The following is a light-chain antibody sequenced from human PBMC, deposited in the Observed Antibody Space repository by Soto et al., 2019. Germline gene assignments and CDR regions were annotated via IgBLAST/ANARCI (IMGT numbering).Light chain of an antibody. CDR1: QSVSSN. CDR2: GAS. J-gene: IGKJ4*01. CDR3: QQYINWPPLT. Sequence: EIVMTQSPATLSVSPGERATLSYSASQSVSSNLAWYQQKPGQAPRLLIYGASTRATGIPARFSGSGSGTVFTLTISSLQSEDFAVYYCQQYINWPPLTFGGGTKVEIK. V-gene: IGKV3-15*01.